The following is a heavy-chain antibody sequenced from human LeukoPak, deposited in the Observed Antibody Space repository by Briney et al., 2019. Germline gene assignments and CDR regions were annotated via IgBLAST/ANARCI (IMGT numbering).Heavy chain of an antibody. J-gene: IGHJ4*02. CDR3: VREARGYHYTYFDY. CDR2: VSSGHHA. V-gene: IGHV3-13*01. D-gene: IGHD5-18*01. CDR1: GFTLGGHD. Sequence: GGSLRLSCTASGFTLGGHDMHWVRQTTGGGLEWVAAVSSGHHAFYADSVQGRFAVSRVDGKNSLYLQMNSLRAGDTAVYYCVREARGYHYTYFDYWGQGSLVTVSS.